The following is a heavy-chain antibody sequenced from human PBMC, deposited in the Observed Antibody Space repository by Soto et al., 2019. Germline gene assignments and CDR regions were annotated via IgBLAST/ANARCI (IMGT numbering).Heavy chain of an antibody. D-gene: IGHD6-6*01. V-gene: IGHV3-21*01. J-gene: IGHJ4*02. CDR2: ISSSSSYI. Sequence: EVQLVESGGGLVKPGGSLRLSCAASGFTFSSYSMNWVRQAPGKGLEWVSSISSSSSYIYYADSVKGRFTISRDNAKNSLYLQMNSLRAEDTAVYYCARGSPYSSSPGAFDYWGQGTLVTVSS. CDR3: ARGSPYSSSPGAFDY. CDR1: GFTFSSYS.